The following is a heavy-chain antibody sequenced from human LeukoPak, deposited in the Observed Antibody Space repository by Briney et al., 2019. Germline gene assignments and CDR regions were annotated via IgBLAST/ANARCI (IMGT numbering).Heavy chain of an antibody. V-gene: IGHV3-21*01. CDR2: ISSSSSYI. CDR1: GFTFSYYS. Sequence: GGSLRLSCAASGFTFSYYSMNWVRQAPGKGLEWVSSISSSSSYIYYADSVKGRFTISRDNAKNSLYLQMNSLRAEDTAVYYCARDLMVVAAMDIWGQGTMVTVS. J-gene: IGHJ3*02. D-gene: IGHD2-15*01. CDR3: ARDLMVVAAMDI.